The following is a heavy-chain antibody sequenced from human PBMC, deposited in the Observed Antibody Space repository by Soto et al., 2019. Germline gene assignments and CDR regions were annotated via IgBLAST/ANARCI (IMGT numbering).Heavy chain of an antibody. CDR2: ISGSGGST. V-gene: IGHV3-23*01. CDR1: GFTFSSYA. Sequence: EVQLLESGGGLVQPGGSLRLSCAASGFTFSSYAMSWVRQAPGKGLEWVSAISGSGGSTYYADSVQGRFTISRDNSKNTLYLEMNSLSAEDTAVYYCARSKLYGGYVSDYWGQGTLVTVSS. J-gene: IGHJ4*02. CDR3: ARSKLYGGYVSDY. D-gene: IGHD5-12*01.